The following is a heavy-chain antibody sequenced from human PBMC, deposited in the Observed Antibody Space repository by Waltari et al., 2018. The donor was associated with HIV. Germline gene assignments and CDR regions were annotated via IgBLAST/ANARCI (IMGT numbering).Heavy chain of an antibody. CDR2: IYYSGRT. Sequence: QLQLQESGPGLVKPSETLSLTCTVPGGSISSSSYYWGWIRQPPGKGLEWIGSIYYSGRTCYTPSPKRRVTISVNTSKNQFSLRLGSVTAADTAVYYCARVQTGVDTAMVNRYFDLWGRGTLVTVSS. CDR1: GGSISSSSYY. J-gene: IGHJ2*01. CDR3: ARVQTGVDTAMVNRYFDL. D-gene: IGHD5-18*01. V-gene: IGHV4-39*01.